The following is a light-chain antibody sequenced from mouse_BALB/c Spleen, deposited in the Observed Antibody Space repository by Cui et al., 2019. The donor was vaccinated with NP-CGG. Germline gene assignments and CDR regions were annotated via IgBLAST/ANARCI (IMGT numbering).Light chain of an antibody. CDR3: ALWYSNHWV. Sequence: QAVMTQEPTLTTSPGETVTLTCHSSTGAVTTSNYANWVQEKPDHLFTGLIGGTNNRAPGVPARFSGSLIGDKAALTITGAQTEDEAIYFCALWYSNHWVFGGGTKLTVL. J-gene: IGLJ1*01. CDR1: TGAVTTSNY. CDR2: GTN. V-gene: IGLV1*01.